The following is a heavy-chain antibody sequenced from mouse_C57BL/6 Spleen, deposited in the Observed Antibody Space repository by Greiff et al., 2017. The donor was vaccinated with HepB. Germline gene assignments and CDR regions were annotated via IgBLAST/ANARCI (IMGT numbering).Heavy chain of an antibody. V-gene: IGHV1-76*01. D-gene: IGHD2-3*01. CDR1: GYTFTDYY. Sequence: QLQQSGAELVRPGASVKLSCKASGYTFTDYYINRVKQRPGQGLEWIARIYPGSGNTYYNEKFKGKATLTAEKSSSTAYMQLSSLTSEDSAVYFCARWTYDGYLRGYFDVWGTGTTVTVSS. J-gene: IGHJ1*03. CDR2: IYPGSGNT. CDR3: ARWTYDGYLRGYFDV.